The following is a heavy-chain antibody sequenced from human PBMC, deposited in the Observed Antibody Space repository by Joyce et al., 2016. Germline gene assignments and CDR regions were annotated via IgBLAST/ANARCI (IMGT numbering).Heavy chain of an antibody. CDR1: GFTFSSYW. Sequence: EVQLVESGGGLVQPGGALRLSCTASGFTFSSYWMHWVRQVSGKGLVWVSHISSDESSTSYADSVKGRFTISGDNAKNTLYLHMNSLRTEDTAVYYCARTGGSYYDYYYYGLDVWGQGTTVIVSS. V-gene: IGHV3-74*01. CDR3: ARTGGSYYDYYYYGLDV. D-gene: IGHD1-26*01. CDR2: ISSDESST. J-gene: IGHJ6*02.